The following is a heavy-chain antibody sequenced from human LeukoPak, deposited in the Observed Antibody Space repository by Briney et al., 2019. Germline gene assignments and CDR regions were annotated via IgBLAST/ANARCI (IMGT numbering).Heavy chain of an antibody. CDR3: ARGAPDCGGDCYSGYFDL. D-gene: IGHD2-21*02. Sequence: SETLSLTCAVYGGSFSGYYWSWIRQPPGKGLEWIGEINHSGSTNYNPSLKSRVTISVDTSKNQFSLKLSSVTAADTAAYYCARGAPDCGGDCYSGYFDLWGRGTLVTVPS. CDR1: GGSFSGYY. J-gene: IGHJ2*01. CDR2: INHSGST. V-gene: IGHV4-34*01.